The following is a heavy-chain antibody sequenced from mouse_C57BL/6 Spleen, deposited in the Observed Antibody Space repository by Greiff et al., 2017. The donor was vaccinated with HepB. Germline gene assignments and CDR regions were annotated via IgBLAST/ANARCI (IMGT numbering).Heavy chain of an antibody. Sequence: EVMLVESGGGLVKPGGSLKLSCAASGFTFSSYAMSWVRQTPEKRLEWVATISDGGSYTYYTDNVKGRYTISRDNANNNLYLQMSHLKSEATAVYYCERGGDYGSSFAYWGQGTLLTVSA. D-gene: IGHD1-1*01. V-gene: IGHV5-4*03. CDR2: ISDGGSYT. CDR3: ERGGDYGSSFAY. CDR1: GFTFSSYA. J-gene: IGHJ3*01.